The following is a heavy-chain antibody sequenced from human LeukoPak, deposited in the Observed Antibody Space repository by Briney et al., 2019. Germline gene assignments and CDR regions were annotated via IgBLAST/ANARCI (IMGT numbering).Heavy chain of an antibody. V-gene: IGHV4-34*01. D-gene: IGHD3-22*01. J-gene: IGHJ3*02. CDR1: GGSISSYY. CDR2: INHSGST. Sequence: KPSETLSLTCTVSGGSISSYYWSWIRQPPGKGLEWIGEINHSGSTNYNPSLKSRVTISVDTSKNQFSLKLSSVTAADTAVYYCAREGGIVVVISAFDIWGQGTMVTVSS. CDR3: AREGGIVVVISAFDI.